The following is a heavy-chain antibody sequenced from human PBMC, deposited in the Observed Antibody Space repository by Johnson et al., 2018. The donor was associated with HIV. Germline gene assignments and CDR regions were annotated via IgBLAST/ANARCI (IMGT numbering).Heavy chain of an antibody. CDR2: INWNGGRT. J-gene: IGHJ3*02. CDR3: ARGGLGYQNIHDAFEI. V-gene: IGHV3-20*04. CDR1: GSNFDDYG. D-gene: IGHD2-2*01. Sequence: MQLVESGGGVVRPGGSLRLSCAASGSNFDDYGMSWVRQVPGQGLEWVSGINWNGGRTGYTDSVKGRFPISRDNAKNSRYLQMNSLRGDDSDFYYCARGGLGYQNIHDAFEIWGQGKIVTVS.